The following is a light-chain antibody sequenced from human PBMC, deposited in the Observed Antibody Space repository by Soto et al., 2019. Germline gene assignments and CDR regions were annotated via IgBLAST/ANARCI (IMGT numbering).Light chain of an antibody. Sequence: DIQMTQSPSTLSASVGDRVTITCRASQSISSWLAWYQQKPGKAPKLLIYDASSLESGAPSRFSGSGSGTEFTLTIIILQPDDFETYYCQQYTPPGTFGQGTRLEIK. CDR1: QSISSW. CDR3: QQYTPPGT. V-gene: IGKV1-5*01. J-gene: IGKJ5*01. CDR2: DAS.